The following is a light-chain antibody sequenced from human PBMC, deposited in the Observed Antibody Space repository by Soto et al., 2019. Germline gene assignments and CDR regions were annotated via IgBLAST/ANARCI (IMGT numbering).Light chain of an antibody. CDR1: QSVSSSH. J-gene: IGKJ4*01. V-gene: IGKV3-20*01. CDR2: GAS. Sequence: DIVLTQSPGTLSLPPGERAILSCSASQSVSSSHLAWYQQKPGQAPRLLIYGASSRATGIPDRFSGSGSGTDFTLTISRLEPEDFAVYYCQQYATSPPALTCGGGTKVEIK. CDR3: QQYATSPPALT.